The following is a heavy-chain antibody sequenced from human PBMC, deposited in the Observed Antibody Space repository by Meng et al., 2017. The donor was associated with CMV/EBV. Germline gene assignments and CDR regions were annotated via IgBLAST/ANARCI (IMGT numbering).Heavy chain of an antibody. J-gene: IGHJ4*02. CDR1: GGSFSGYY. CDR2: INHSGST. Sequence: QGHLQPWVTGLCKPSQTLSLTCAVYGGSFSGYYWSWIRQPPGKGLEWIGEINHSGSTNYNPSLKSRVTISVDTSKNQFSLKLSSVTAADTAVYYCARESMVRGEDWGQGTLVTVSS. D-gene: IGHD3-10*01. V-gene: IGHV4-34*01. CDR3: ARESMVRGED.